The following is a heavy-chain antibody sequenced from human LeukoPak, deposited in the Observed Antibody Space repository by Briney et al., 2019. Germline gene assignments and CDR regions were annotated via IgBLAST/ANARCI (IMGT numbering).Heavy chain of an antibody. J-gene: IGHJ3*02. CDR1: GFIFDDHG. D-gene: IGHD4-17*01. CDR2: ISGSGGSI. Sequence: GGSLRLSCAASGFIFDDHGMHWVRQAPGKGLEWVSGISGSGGSIYYADSVKGRFTISRDNAKSSLYLQMNSLRAEDTAVYYCAREIPGELNAFDIWGQGTMVTVSS. CDR3: AREIPGELNAFDI. V-gene: IGHV3-20*04.